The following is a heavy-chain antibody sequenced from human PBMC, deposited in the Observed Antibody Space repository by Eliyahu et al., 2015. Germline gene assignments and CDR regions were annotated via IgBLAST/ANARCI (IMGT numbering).Heavy chain of an antibody. CDR3: ARDWGSLVGVEFDY. J-gene: IGHJ4*02. D-gene: IGHD3-16*01. V-gene: IGHV1-46*01. CDR2: INPSGGST. Sequence: QVQLVQSGAEVKXPGASVKVSCXASGXTFXSYYMHWVRQAPGQGLEWMGIINPSGGSTSYAQKFQGRVTMTRDTSTSTVYMELGSLRSEDTAVYYCARDWGSLVGVEFDYWGQGTLVTVSS. CDR1: GXTFXSYY.